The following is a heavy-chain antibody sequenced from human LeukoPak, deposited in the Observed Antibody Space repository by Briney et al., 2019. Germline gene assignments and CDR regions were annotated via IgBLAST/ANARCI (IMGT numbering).Heavy chain of an antibody. D-gene: IGHD5-18*01. CDR1: GGSFTDYY. CDR3: ARGQEGYSYGYDFDY. Sequence: SETLSLTCAVYGGSFTDYYWSWIRQTPGKGLEWIGEVNHSGTTNYNPSLKSRVTISVDTSKNQFSLKLSSVTAADTAVYYCARGQEGYSYGYDFDYWGQGTLVTVSS. V-gene: IGHV4-34*01. CDR2: VNHSGTT. J-gene: IGHJ4*02.